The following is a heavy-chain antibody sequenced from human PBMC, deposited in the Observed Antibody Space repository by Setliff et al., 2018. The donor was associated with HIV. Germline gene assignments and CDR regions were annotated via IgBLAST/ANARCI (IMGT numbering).Heavy chain of an antibody. J-gene: IGHJ6*02. CDR3: AKVPLFVVVPAALGGMDV. D-gene: IGHD2-2*01. V-gene: IGHV4-4*02. CDR2: IYHSGST. Sequence: PSETLSLTCAVSGGSISSNWWSWVRQSPGKGLEWIGEIYHSGSTHYNPSLQSRVTISVDKSKSQFSLKLSSVTAADTAVYYCAKVPLFVVVPAALGGMDVWGQGTTVTVSS. CDR1: GGSISSNW.